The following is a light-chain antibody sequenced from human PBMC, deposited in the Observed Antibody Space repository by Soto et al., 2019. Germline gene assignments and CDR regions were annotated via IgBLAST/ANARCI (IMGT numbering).Light chain of an antibody. J-gene: IGKJ5*01. CDR1: QSVSSSY. Sequence: EIVLTQSPGTLSLSPGERATLSCRAIQSVSSSYLAWYQQKPGQAPRLLIYGASSRATGIPDRFSGSGSGTDFTLTISRLEPEDFAVYYCQQYGSSPKTFGQGTRLESK. V-gene: IGKV3-20*01. CDR2: GAS. CDR3: QQYGSSPKT.